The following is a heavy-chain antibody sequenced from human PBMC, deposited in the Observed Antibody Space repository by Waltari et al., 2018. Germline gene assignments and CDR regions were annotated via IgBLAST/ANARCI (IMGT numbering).Heavy chain of an antibody. D-gene: IGHD2-2*01. V-gene: IGHV7-4-1*02. J-gene: IGHJ5*02. CDR3: AREVVPAATIVVNWFDP. CDR1: GYTLSDYG. Sequence: QVQLVQSGAEVKKPGASVKVSCKASGYTLSDYGISWVRQAPGQGLEWMGWINTNTGNPTYVQGFTGRFVFSLDTSVSTAYLQINSLKADDTAVYYCAREVVPAATIVVNWFDPWGQGTLVTVSS. CDR2: INTNTGNP.